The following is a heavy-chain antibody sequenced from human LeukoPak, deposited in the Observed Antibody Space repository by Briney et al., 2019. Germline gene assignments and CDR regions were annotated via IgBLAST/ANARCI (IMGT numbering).Heavy chain of an antibody. Sequence: PSHTLSPTCALDGPSFSANHSSWIRHPPGRGLEWIGEISDSGSSNYNPSLKSRVSISVDMSWKQFSLNLISLAAADVGVYYCASGQWLANDWGQGTLVTV. CDR3: ASGQWLAND. J-gene: IGHJ4*02. CDR2: ISDSGSS. V-gene: IGHV4-34*01. CDR1: GPSFSANH. D-gene: IGHD6-19*01.